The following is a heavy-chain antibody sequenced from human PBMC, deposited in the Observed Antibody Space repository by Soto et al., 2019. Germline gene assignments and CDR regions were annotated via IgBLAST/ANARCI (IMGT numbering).Heavy chain of an antibody. CDR1: GASVSSTYW. CDR3: ARYNAAYGTYYFDF. D-gene: IGHD6-13*01. J-gene: IGHJ4*02. CDR2: INHRGGA. Sequence: SETLSLTCAVSGASVSSTYWWSWFRQPPGKGPEWIGEINHRGGANYNPSLKSRVTISVDISKSQFSLRLTSVTAADTAVYYCARYNAAYGTYYFDFRGQGALVT. V-gene: IGHV4-4*02.